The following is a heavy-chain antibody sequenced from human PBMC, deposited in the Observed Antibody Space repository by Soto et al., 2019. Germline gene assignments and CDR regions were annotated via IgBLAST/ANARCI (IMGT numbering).Heavy chain of an antibody. Sequence: EVQLVESGGGLVKPGGSLRLSCAASGFTFSSYSMNWVRQAPGKGLEWVSSISSSSSYIYYADSVKGRFTISRDNAKNSLYLQMYSLRAEDTAVYYCAREVSKYSGYDFDYWGQGTLVTVSS. V-gene: IGHV3-21*01. CDR2: ISSSSSYI. CDR3: AREVSKYSGYDFDY. D-gene: IGHD5-12*01. J-gene: IGHJ4*02. CDR1: GFTFSSYS.